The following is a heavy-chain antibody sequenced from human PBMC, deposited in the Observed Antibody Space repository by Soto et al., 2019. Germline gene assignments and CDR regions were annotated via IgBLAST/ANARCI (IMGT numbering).Heavy chain of an antibody. CDR1: GYSINSDNY. D-gene: IGHD1-1*01. J-gene: IGHJ4*02. CDR3: ARVLLYYFDY. V-gene: IGHV4-38-2*02. CDR2: IYQSGST. Sequence: SETLSLTCTVSGYSINSDNYWGWIRQPPGKGLEWIGSIYQSGSTNYNPSLKSRVTISVDKSKNQFSLRLSSVTAADTAVYYCARVLLYYFDYWGQGTLVTVSS.